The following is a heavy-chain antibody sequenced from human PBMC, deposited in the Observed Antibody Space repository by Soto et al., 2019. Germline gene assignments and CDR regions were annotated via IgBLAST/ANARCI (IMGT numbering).Heavy chain of an antibody. V-gene: IGHV3-15*01. D-gene: IGHD2-15*01. J-gene: IGHJ6*02. CDR1: GFTFSSYA. CDR3: IMVVAATYYYYYGMDV. Sequence: GGSLRLSCAASGFTFSSYAMSWVRQAPGKGLEWVGRIKSKTDGGTTDYAAPVKGRFTISRDDSKNTLYLQMNSLKTEDTAVYYCIMVVAATYYYYYGMDVWGQGTTVTVSS. CDR2: IKSKTDGGTT.